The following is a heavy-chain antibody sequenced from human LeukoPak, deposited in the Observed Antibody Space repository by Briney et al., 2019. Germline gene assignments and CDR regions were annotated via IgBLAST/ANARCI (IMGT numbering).Heavy chain of an antibody. Sequence: SVKVSCKASGGTFSSYAISWVRQAPGQGLEWMGGIIPIFGTANYAQKFQGRVTITTDESTSTAYMELSSLRSEDTAVYYCASGGNHYYYYYMDVWGKGTTVTVSS. CDR3: ASGGNHYYYYYMDV. V-gene: IGHV1-69*05. CDR1: GGTFSSYA. J-gene: IGHJ6*03. D-gene: IGHD4-23*01. CDR2: IIPIFGTA.